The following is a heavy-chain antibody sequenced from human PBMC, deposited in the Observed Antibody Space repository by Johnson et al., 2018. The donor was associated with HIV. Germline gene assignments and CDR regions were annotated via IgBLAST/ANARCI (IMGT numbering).Heavy chain of an antibody. J-gene: IGHJ3*02. Sequence: QVQLVESGGGVVQPGKSLRLSCAASGFTFSSYGMHWVRQAAGKGLEWVALIWYDGSNKYYADSVKGRFTISRDNSKNTLYLQMNSLRGEDTDVYYCAKDSMGFNWNQFEAFDMWGQGTMVTVSS. CDR3: AKDSMGFNWNQFEAFDM. CDR2: IWYDGSNK. D-gene: IGHD1-20*01. V-gene: IGHV3-33*06. CDR1: GFTFSSYG.